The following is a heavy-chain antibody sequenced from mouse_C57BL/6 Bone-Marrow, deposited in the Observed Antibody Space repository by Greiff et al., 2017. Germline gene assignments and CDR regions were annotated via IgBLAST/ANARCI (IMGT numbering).Heavy chain of an antibody. CDR2: INPNNGGT. V-gene: IGHV1-22*01. D-gene: IGHD4-1*01. CDR3: ARRRTGTLYFDY. CDR1: GYTFPDYN. J-gene: IGHJ2*01. Sequence: EVKLQESGPELVKPGASVKMSCKASGYTFPDYNMHWVKQSHGKSLEWIGYINPNNGGTSYNQKFKGEATLTVNQYSSTAYMELRSLTSEDSAVYYCARRRTGTLYFDYWGQGTTLTVSS.